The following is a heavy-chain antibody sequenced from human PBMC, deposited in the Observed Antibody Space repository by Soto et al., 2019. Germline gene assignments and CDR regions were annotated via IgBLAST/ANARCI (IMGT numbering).Heavy chain of an antibody. CDR1: GFTFRSFT. CDR2: ISSNSAYI. J-gene: IGHJ5*02. CDR3: TRDASRDSSARGWFDP. V-gene: IGHV3-21*01. Sequence: ESGGGLVKPGGSLRLSCAASGFTFRSFTMNWVRQAPGKGLEWVSTISSNSAYIYHTDALRGRFTISRDNAKNSLHLQMNSLRAEDTAVYYCTRDASRDSSARGWFDPWGPGTLVTVSS. D-gene: IGHD6-13*01.